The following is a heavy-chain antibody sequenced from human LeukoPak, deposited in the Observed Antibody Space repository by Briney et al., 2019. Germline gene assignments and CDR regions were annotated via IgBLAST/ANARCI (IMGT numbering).Heavy chain of an antibody. D-gene: IGHD3-10*01. CDR1: GYTFTSYY. J-gene: IGHJ4*02. CDR2: INPSGGST. V-gene: IGHV1-46*01. CDR3: ARTETPYGSGSYYPY. Sequence: GASVNVSCKASGYTFTSYYMHWVRQAPGQGLEWMGIINPSGGSTSYAQKFQGRVTMTRDTSTSTVYMELSSLRSEDTAVYYCARTETPYGSGSYYPYWGQGTLVTVSS.